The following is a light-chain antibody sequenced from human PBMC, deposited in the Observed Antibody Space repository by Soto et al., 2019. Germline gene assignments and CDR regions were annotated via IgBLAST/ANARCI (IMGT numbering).Light chain of an antibody. J-gene: IGLJ1*01. CDR2: DVS. CDR1: SSDVGGYNY. CDR3: CSYTGNNNFEV. Sequence: QSVLTQPRSVSGSPGQSVTISCTGTSSDVGGYNYVSWYQQHPGRAPKVMIYDVSKRPSGVPDRFSGSKSGNAASLTISGLQAEDEADYYCCSYTGNNNFEVFGTGTKVTVL. V-gene: IGLV2-11*01.